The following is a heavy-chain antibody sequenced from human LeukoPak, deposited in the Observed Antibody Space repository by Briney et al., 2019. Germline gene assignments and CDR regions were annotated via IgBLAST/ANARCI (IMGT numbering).Heavy chain of an antibody. J-gene: IGHJ5*02. CDR3: ATDRYCSGGSCYSGVDWFDP. D-gene: IGHD2-15*01. V-gene: IGHV1-24*01. CDR2: FDPEDGET. CDR1: GYTLTELS. Sequence: ASVKVSCKVSGYTLTELSMHWVRQAPGKGLEWMGGFDPEDGETIYARKFQGRVIMTEDTSTDTAYMELSSLRSEDTAVYYCATDRYCSGGSCYSGVDWFDPWGQGTLVTVSS.